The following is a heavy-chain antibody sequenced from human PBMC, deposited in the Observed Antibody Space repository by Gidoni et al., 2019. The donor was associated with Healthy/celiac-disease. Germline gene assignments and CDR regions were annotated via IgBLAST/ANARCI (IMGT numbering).Heavy chain of an antibody. CDR1: GFTFSRYG. Sequence: QVQLVESGGGVVQPGRSLRLSCAASGFTFSRYGMHWVRQAPGKGLEWVAVIWYDGSNKYYADSVKGRFTISRDNSKNTLYLQMNSLRAEDTAVYYCARDRDYGDYRAGGGAFDIWGQGTMVTVSS. CDR3: ARDRDYGDYRAGGGAFDI. CDR2: IWYDGSNK. D-gene: IGHD4-17*01. J-gene: IGHJ3*02. V-gene: IGHV3-33*01.